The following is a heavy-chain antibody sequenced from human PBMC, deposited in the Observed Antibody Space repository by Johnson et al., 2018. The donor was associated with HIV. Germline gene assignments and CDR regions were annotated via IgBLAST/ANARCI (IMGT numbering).Heavy chain of an antibody. CDR2: ISYDGNNK. Sequence: QVQLVESGGGVVQPGRSLRLSCAASGFTFSSYAMHWVRQAPGKGLEWVAVISYDGNNKYYADSVKGRFTISRDNDKNSLYMQMNSLTAEDTAVYYCAREAPQPSDAYDIWGQGTMVSVSS. J-gene: IGHJ3*02. CDR1: GFTFSSYA. V-gene: IGHV3-30-3*01. CDR3: AREAPQPSDAYDI. D-gene: IGHD5-18*01.